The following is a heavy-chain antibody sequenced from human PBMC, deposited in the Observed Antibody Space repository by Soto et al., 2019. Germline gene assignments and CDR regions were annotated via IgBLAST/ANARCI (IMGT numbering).Heavy chain of an antibody. CDR1: GGTFSSYA. D-gene: IGHD5-18*01. J-gene: IGHJ6*02. Sequence: SVKVSCKASGGTFSSYAISWVRQAPGQGLEWMGGIIPIFGTANYAQKFQGRVTITADESTSTAYMELSSLRSEDTAVYYCARGSRASIQLKTKYYGMDVWGQGTTVTV. V-gene: IGHV1-69*13. CDR3: ARGSRASIQLKTKYYGMDV. CDR2: IIPIFGTA.